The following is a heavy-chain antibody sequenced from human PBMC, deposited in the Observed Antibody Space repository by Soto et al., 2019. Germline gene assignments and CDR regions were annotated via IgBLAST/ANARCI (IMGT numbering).Heavy chain of an antibody. CDR1: GFKFSNYA. J-gene: IGHJ4*02. V-gene: IGHV3-23*01. CDR2: ISATGGGT. D-gene: IGHD3-16*01. Sequence: GGSLRLSCTASGFKFSNYAMSWVRQAPGKGLEWVSLISATGGGTYYADSVKGRFTISRDNSHNTLYLQVHSLTAEDTAVYYCAKDRRAGGNSAFYFDFWGQGAQVTVSS. CDR3: AKDRRAGGNSAFYFDF.